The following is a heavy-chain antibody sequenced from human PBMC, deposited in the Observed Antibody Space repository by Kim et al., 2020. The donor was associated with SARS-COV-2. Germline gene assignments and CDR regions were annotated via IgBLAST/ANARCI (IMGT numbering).Heavy chain of an antibody. V-gene: IGHV4-59*13. CDR1: GGSISSYY. CDR3: ARYRSDYDILTGYYNYYYYGMDV. D-gene: IGHD3-9*01. Sequence: SETLSLTCTVSGGSISSYYWSWIRQPPGKGLEWIGYIYYSGSTNYNPSLKSRVTISVDTSKNQFSLKLSSVTAADTAVYYCARYRSDYDILTGYYNYYYYGMDVWGQGTTVTVSS. J-gene: IGHJ6*02. CDR2: IYYSGST.